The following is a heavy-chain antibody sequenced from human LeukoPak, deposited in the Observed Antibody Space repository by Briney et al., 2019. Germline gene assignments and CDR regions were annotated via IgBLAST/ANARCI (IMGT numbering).Heavy chain of an antibody. CDR1: GYSISSGYY. J-gene: IGHJ4*02. D-gene: IGHD3-3*01. CDR2: IYHSGST. Sequence: SETLSLTCAVSGYSISSGYYWGWIRQPQGKGLEWIGSIYHSGSTYYNPSLKSGVTISLDTTQNKYSRKLSSVTAADTAVYYCARRTVRFLEWSYYFDYWGQGTLVTVSS. V-gene: IGHV4-38-2*01. CDR3: ARRTVRFLEWSYYFDY.